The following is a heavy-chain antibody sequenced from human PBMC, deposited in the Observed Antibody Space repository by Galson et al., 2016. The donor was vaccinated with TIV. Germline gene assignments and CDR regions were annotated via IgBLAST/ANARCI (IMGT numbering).Heavy chain of an antibody. V-gene: IGHV3-30*18. CDR1: GFTFSTYG. CDR2: TSYNGGNK. CDR3: AKCRRGYDSSWFPRAAYYDYAMDV. D-gene: IGHD6-13*01. J-gene: IGHJ6*02. Sequence: SLRLSCAASGFTFSTYGMHWVRQAPGKGLEWVAVTSYNGGNKYYAASVKGRFTISRDNSKNTLHLQMNSLRAEDTAVYYCAKCRRGYDSSWFPRAAYYDYAMDVWRQGTTVTVSS.